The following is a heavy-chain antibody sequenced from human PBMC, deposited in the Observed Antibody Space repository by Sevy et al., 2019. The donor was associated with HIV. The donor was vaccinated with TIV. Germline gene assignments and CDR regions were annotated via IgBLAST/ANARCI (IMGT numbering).Heavy chain of an antibody. D-gene: IGHD1-26*01. J-gene: IGHJ6*02. Sequence: GGSLRLSCAASGFTFSNAWMSWVRQAPGKGLEWVGRIKSKTDGGTTDYAAPVKGRFTISRDDSKNTRYLQMNSLKTEDTAVYYCTTEQVGATRVRPSYYYYYGMDVWGQGTTVTVSS. CDR1: GFTFSNAW. CDR3: TTEQVGATRVRPSYYYYYGMDV. V-gene: IGHV3-15*01. CDR2: IKSKTDGGTT.